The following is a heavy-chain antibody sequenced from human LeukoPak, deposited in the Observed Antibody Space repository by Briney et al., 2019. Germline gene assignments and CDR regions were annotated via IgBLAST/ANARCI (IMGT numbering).Heavy chain of an antibody. D-gene: IGHD2-15*01. V-gene: IGHV3-7*01. CDR2: IKKDGSNK. Sequence: GGSLRLSCAASEFTFSRYWMTWVRQAPGKGLEWVANIKKDGSNKNYVDSVKGRFTISRDNAENSLYLQMNSLRAEDTAVYYCARGSEGYCSGGGCYYGMDVWGQGTTVTVSS. CDR3: ARGSEGYCSGGGCYYGMDV. J-gene: IGHJ6*01. CDR1: EFTFSRYW.